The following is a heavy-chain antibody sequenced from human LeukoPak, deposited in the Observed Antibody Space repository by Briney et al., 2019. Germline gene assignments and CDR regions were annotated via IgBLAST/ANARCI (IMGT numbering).Heavy chain of an antibody. CDR3: ARRAPSHDFDD. CDR2: SSTDSGNM. V-gene: IGHV3-21*06. Sequence: GGTLTLSCAASGFTFSSNSINWVRNAQAKGLEWVSDSSTDSGNMSYADSVKGRFTISRDNAKNSLYLQMNSLRVEDTAVYYCARRAPSHDFDDWGQGTLVTVSS. J-gene: IGHJ4*02. CDR1: GFTFSSNS.